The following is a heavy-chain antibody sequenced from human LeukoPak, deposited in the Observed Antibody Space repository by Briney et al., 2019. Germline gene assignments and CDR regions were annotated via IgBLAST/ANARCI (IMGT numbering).Heavy chain of an antibody. CDR1: GFIFRSFN. CDR3: ARDPPFIIGTTFFDY. V-gene: IGHV3-21*01. J-gene: IGHJ4*02. D-gene: IGHD1-20*01. CDR2: ISTSSTYI. Sequence: GGSLRLSCAASGFIFRSFNMNWVRQAPGKGLEWVSSISTSSTYIYYADSVKGRFTISRDNAKNSLYLQMNSLRAEDTAVYYCARDPPFIIGTTFFDYWGQGTLVTVSS.